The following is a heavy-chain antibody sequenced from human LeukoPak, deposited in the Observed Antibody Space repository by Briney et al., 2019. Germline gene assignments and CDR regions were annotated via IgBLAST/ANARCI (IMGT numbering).Heavy chain of an antibody. CDR1: GYSFTSYW. CDR2: IYPGDSDT. CDR3: ARLSPIVVVPAAIGDGMDV. J-gene: IGHJ6*02. D-gene: IGHD2-2*02. Sequence: GESLKISCKGSGYSFTSYWIGRVRQMPGKGLEWMGIIYPGDSDTRYSPSFQGQVTISADKSISTAYLQWSSLKASDTAMYYCARLSPIVVVPAAIGDGMDVWGQGTTVTVSS. V-gene: IGHV5-51*01.